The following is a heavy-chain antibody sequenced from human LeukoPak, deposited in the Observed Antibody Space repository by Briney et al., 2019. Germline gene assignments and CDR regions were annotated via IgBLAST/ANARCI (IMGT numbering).Heavy chain of an antibody. V-gene: IGHV1-46*01. CDR1: GYTFTSYY. CDR3: ARSPKEVVDPIY. J-gene: IGHJ4*02. Sequence: ASVKVSCKASGYTFTSYYMHWVRQAPGQGLEWMGIINPSGGSTSYAQKFQGRVTMTRDTSTSAVYVELSSPRSEDTAVYYCARSPKEVVDPIYWGQGTLVTVSS. CDR2: INPSGGST. D-gene: IGHD3-22*01.